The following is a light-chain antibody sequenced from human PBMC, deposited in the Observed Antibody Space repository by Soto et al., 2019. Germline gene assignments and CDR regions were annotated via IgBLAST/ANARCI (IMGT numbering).Light chain of an antibody. V-gene: IGKV1-5*03. CDR2: KAS. CDR3: QHYNSYSEA. CDR1: QTIINW. Sequence: DIQMTQSPSTLSASVGDRVTITCRASQTIINWLAWYQQKPGKAPKLLIYKASTLEGEVPSRFSGSGSETEFTLTINSLQPDDSATYYCQHYNSYSEAFGQGTKVELK. J-gene: IGKJ1*01.